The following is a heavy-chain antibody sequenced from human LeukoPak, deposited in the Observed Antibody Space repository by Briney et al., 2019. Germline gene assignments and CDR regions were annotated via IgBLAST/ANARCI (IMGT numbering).Heavy chain of an antibody. D-gene: IGHD4-23*01. V-gene: IGHV3-74*01. CDR3: ARPVALDDAFDI. CDR1: GLTFSSYW. CDR2: INSDGSST. J-gene: IGHJ3*02. Sequence: PGGSLRLSCAASGLTFSSYWMHWVRQAPGKGLVWVSRINSDGSSTYYADSVKGRFTLSRDNAKNTLYLQMNSLRAEDTAVYYCARPVALDDAFDIWGQGTMVTVSS.